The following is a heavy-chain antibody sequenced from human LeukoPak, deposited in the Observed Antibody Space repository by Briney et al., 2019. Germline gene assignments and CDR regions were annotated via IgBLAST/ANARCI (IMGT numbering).Heavy chain of an antibody. CDR2: ISGGSDYI. CDR1: GFTLSSHG. CDR3: ARWGLGPSFDY. J-gene: IGHJ4*02. Sequence: GRSLRLSCAASGFTLSSHGMHWVRQGPGKGLEWVSYISGGSDYIFYTDSVKGRFTISRDNAKKSLYLQLNSLRVEDTAVYYCARWGLGPSFDYWGQGTRVTVSS. V-gene: IGHV3-21*01. D-gene: IGHD1-26*01.